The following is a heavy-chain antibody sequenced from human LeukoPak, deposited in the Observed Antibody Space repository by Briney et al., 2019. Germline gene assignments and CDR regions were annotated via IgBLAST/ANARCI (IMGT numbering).Heavy chain of an antibody. CDR2: IYYIGST. J-gene: IGHJ5*02. CDR3: ARHPPTMVRGSRAENNWFDP. D-gene: IGHD3-10*01. Sequence: NSSETLSLTCTVAGGSISSYYCSWIRLPPGKGLEWIGYIYYIGSTNYNPSLKSRVTISVHKSKHQISLKLSSVTAADTAVYYCARHPPTMVRGSRAENNWFDPWGQGTLVTVSS. CDR1: GGSISSYY. V-gene: IGHV4-59*08.